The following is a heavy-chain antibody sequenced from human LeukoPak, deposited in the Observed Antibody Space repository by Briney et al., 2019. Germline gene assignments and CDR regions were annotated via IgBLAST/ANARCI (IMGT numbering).Heavy chain of an antibody. D-gene: IGHD5-12*01. V-gene: IGHV5-51*01. CDR3: ARRRGYSGYDFDY. J-gene: IGHJ4*02. Sequence: GESLKISCKGSGYRFTSYWIGWVRQMPGKGLEWMGIIYPGDSDTRYSPFFQGQVTISADKSISTAYLQWSSLKASDTAMYYCARRRGYSGYDFDYWGQGTLVTVSS. CDR1: GYRFTSYW. CDR2: IYPGDSDT.